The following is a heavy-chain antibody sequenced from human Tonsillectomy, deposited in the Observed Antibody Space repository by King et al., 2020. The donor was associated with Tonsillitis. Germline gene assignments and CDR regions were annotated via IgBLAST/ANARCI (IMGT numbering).Heavy chain of an antibody. J-gene: IGHJ4*02. D-gene: IGHD5-12*01. CDR2: IRSVTTYT. CDR1: GSTFTSNS. V-gene: IGHV3-21*01. CDR3: AGSAYSGYTYYFDY. Sequence: VQLVESGGGLVKPGGSLRLSCPASGSTFTSNSMNWVRQPPGKGLEWVSSIRSVTTYTNYTDSVNGRFTITTDNSKNPPYLQMNSLRAEDTAVYYCAGSAYSGYTYYFDYWGQGTLVTVSS.